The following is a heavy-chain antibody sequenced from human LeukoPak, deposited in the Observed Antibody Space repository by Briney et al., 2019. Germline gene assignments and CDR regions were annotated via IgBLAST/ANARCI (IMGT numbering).Heavy chain of an antibody. D-gene: IGHD6-13*01. Sequence: GESLRISCKGSGYSFTSYWISWVRRMPGKGLEWMGRIVPSDSYTNYSPSFQGHVTISADKSISTAYLQWSSLQASDTAMYYCARHAEYSSSWDYFDYWGQGTLVTVSS. J-gene: IGHJ4*02. V-gene: IGHV5-10-1*01. CDR1: GYSFTSYW. CDR2: IVPSDSYT. CDR3: ARHAEYSSSWDYFDY.